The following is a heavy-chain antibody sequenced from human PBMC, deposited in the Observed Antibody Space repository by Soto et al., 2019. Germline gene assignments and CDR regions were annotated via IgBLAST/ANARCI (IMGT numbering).Heavy chain of an antibody. V-gene: IGHV1-18*01. CDR1: GYTFTSYG. J-gene: IGHJ6*02. CDR3: ARDPPYYDFWSGYPKYYYYYYCMGV. CDR2: ISAYNGNT. D-gene: IGHD3-3*01. Sequence: QVQLVQSGAEVKKPGASVKVSCKASGYTFTSYGISWVRQAPGQGLEWMGWISAYNGNTNYAQKLQGRVTMTTDTSTSTAYMELRSLRSDDTAVYYCARDPPYYDFWSGYPKYYYYYYCMGVWGQGTTVTVSS.